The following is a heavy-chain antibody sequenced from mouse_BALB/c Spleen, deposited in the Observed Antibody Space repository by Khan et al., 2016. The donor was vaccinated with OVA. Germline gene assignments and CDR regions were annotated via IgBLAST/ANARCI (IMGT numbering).Heavy chain of an antibody. CDR1: GFTIKDYY. J-gene: IGHJ2*01. V-gene: IGHV14-4*02. CDR2: IDPENGDT. Sequence: MQLEESGAELVRSGASVRLSCTASGFTIKDYYLSWVIQRPEQGLEWIGWIDPENGDTEYAPKFQDKATMTADTSSNTVYLQLSSLTSEDTAVYYCYGGRDYWGQGTTLTVSA. CDR3: YGGRDY.